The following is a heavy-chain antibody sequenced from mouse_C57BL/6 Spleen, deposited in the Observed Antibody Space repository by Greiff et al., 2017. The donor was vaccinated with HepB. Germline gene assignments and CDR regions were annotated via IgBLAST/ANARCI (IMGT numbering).Heavy chain of an antibody. CDR3: ARENYYGSSSFAY. D-gene: IGHD1-1*01. CDR1: GYTFTSYW. CDR2: IDPSDSET. V-gene: IGHV1-52*01. J-gene: IGHJ3*01. Sequence: VKLQQPGAELVRPGSSVKLSCKASGYTFTSYWMHWVKQRPIQGLEWIGNIDPSDSETHYNQKFKDKATLTVDKSSSTAYMQLSSLTSEDSAVYYCARENYYGSSSFAYWGQGTLVTVSA.